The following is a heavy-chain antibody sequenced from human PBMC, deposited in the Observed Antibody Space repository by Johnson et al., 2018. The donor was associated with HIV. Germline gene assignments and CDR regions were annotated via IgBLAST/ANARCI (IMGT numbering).Heavy chain of an antibody. V-gene: IGHV3-66*01. Sequence: VQLVESGGGVVQPGRSLRLSCGASGFSVSNTYMNWVRQAPGKGLEWVSVMYSGGNTYYADSVRGRFTISRDNSKNTLYLQMNSLRVEDTAVYYCASEVRGVLDIWGQGTMVTVSS. CDR2: MYSGGNT. CDR1: GFSVSNTY. J-gene: IGHJ3*02. D-gene: IGHD3-10*01. CDR3: ASEVRGVLDI.